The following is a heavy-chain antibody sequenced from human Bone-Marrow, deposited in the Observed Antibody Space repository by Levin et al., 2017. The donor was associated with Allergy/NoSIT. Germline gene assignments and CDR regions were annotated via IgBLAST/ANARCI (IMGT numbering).Heavy chain of an antibody. CDR1: GFTFSASA. V-gene: IGHV3-23*01. Sequence: GGSLRLSCAASGFTFSASAMSWVRQAPGKGLEWVSSITQSGGDTYYAASVKGRFTISRDNSNNTLYLHMNGLRAEDTALYYCAKVRRGLDAFDIWGQGTMVTVSS. CDR3: AKVRRGLDAFDI. CDR2: ITQSGGDT. D-gene: IGHD3/OR15-3a*01. J-gene: IGHJ3*02.